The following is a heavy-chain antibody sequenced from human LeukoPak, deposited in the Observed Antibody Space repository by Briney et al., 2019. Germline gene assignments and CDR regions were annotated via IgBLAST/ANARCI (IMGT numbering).Heavy chain of an antibody. V-gene: IGHV3-33*01. Sequence: GRSLRLSCAASGFTFSSYGMHWVRQAPGKGLEWAAVIWYDGSNKYYADSVKGRFTISRDNSKNTLYLQMNSLRAEDTAVYYCAADSSGYYYFDYWGQGNLVTVSS. D-gene: IGHD3-22*01. J-gene: IGHJ4*02. CDR3: AADSSGYYYFDY. CDR1: GFTFSSYG. CDR2: IWYDGSNK.